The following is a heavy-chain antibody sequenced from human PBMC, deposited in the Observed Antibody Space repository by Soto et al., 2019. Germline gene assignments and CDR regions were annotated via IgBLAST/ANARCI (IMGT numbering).Heavy chain of an antibody. D-gene: IGHD3-22*01. V-gene: IGHV3-33*01. J-gene: IGHJ4*02. CDR1: GFTFSSYG. CDR3: ARDNEGTMIVVANYFDY. Sequence: GGSLRLSCAASGFTFSSYGMHWVRQAPGKGLEWVAVIWYDGSNKYYADSVKGRFTISRDNSKNTLYLQMNSLRAEDTAVYYCARDNEGTMIVVANYFDYWGQGTLVTVSS. CDR2: IWYDGSNK.